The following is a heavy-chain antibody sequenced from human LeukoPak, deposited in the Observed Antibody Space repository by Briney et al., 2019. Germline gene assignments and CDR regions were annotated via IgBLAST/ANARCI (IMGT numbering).Heavy chain of an antibody. V-gene: IGHV4-39*07. CDR3: ARGSSGYYYPLGY. CDR2: IYYSGST. Sequence: SETLSLTCTVSGGSISSSSYYWGWIRQPPGKGLEWIGSIYYSGSTYYNPSLKSRVTISVDTSKNQFSLKLSSVTAADTAVYYCARGSSGYYYPLGYWGQGTLVTVSS. CDR1: GGSISSSSYY. J-gene: IGHJ4*02. D-gene: IGHD3-22*01.